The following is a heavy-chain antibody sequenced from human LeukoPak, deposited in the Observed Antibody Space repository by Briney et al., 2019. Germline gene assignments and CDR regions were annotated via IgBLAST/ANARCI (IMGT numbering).Heavy chain of an antibody. J-gene: IGHJ4*02. Sequence: GGSLRLSCAASGFTFSSYSMNWVRQAPGKGLEWVSSISSSSSYIYYADSVKGRFTISRDNAKNSLYLQMNSLRAEDTAVYYCARDLSSGWDDFWGQGILVTVSS. CDR2: ISSSSSYI. CDR3: ARDLSSGWDDF. D-gene: IGHD6-19*01. CDR1: GFTFSSYS. V-gene: IGHV3-21*01.